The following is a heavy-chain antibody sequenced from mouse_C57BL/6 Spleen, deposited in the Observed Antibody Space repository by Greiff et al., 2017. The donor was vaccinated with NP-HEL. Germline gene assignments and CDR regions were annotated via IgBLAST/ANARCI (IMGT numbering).Heavy chain of an antibody. CDR3: ARVTGYWYFDV. CDR2: INPNNGGT. J-gene: IGHJ1*03. D-gene: IGHD2-12*01. CDR1: GYTFTDYN. V-gene: IGHV1-22*01. Sequence: VQLKESGPELVKPGASVKMSCKASGYTFTDYNMHWVKQSHGKSLEWIGYINPNNGGTSYNQKFKGKATLTVNKSSSTAYMELRSLTSEDSAVYYCARVTGYWYFDVWGTGTTVTVSS.